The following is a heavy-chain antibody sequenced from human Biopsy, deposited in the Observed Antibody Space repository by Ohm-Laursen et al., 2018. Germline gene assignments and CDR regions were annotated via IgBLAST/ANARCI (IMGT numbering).Heavy chain of an antibody. CDR3: ARVPSDY. V-gene: IGHV3-21*01. J-gene: IGHJ4*02. Sequence: SLRLSCAASEFTFSTYSMNWVRQAPGKGLEWVSSINSGSTHIYYADSVKGRFTISRDNAKNPLYLQMNSLRAEGTAVYYCARVPSDYWGQGTLVTVSS. CDR1: EFTFSTYS. CDR2: INSGSTHI.